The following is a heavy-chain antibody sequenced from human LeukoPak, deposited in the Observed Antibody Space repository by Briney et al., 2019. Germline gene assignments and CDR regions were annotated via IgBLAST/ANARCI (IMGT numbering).Heavy chain of an antibody. D-gene: IGHD6-19*01. CDR1: GYTFTNYT. J-gene: IGHJ4*02. Sequence: ASVKVSCKASGYTFTNYTMHWVRQAPGQRLEWMGWINAGNGNTKYSQKFQGRVTITGDTSANTAYMQLNSLRSEDTAIYFCARDRPSSGWYYFDYWGQGTLVTVSS. CDR3: ARDRPSSGWYYFDY. CDR2: INAGNGNT. V-gene: IGHV1-3*01.